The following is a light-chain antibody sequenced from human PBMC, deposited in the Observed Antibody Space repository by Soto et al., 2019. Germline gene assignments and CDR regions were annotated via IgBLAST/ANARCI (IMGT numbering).Light chain of an antibody. CDR1: SSDVGGNNF. CDR3: SSKTGSTVI. J-gene: IGLJ2*01. Sequence: QSALTQPASVSGSPGQSITVSCTGTSSDVGGNNFVSWYQRQPGRAPRLLIYDVTNRPSGVSNRFSGSRSGNTASLTISGLQAEDEADYYSSSKTGSTVIFGGGTKLTVL. V-gene: IGLV2-14*01. CDR2: DVT.